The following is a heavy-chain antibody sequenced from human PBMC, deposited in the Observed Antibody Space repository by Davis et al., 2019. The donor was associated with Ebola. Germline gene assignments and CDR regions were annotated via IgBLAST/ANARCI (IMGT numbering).Heavy chain of an antibody. V-gene: IGHV4-61*08. D-gene: IGHD4-17*01. Sequence: SETLSLTCTVSGDAVSSGDCWCLLRQPPGKELQWIGYNCYRRSSNYSPSLKSRVSISLDTSKNQFSLRVTSVTAADTAAYYCARVPYGDYGGFSYHAMDVWGQGTTVAVSS. CDR3: ARVPYGDYGGFSYHAMDV. CDR1: GDAVSSGDC. J-gene: IGHJ6*02. CDR2: NCYRRSS.